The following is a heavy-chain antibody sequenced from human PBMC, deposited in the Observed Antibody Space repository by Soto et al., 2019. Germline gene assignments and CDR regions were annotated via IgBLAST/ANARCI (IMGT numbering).Heavy chain of an antibody. CDR2: VSTSGRST. Sequence: PGGSLRLSCSASGFIFSESTIYWVRQVPGKGLEAISAVSTSGRSTYYADSVKDRFTISRDNSTNTLCLQMGSLIPEYTAIYYCVKQAHGLDGVAFDSWGQGPQVTVSS. J-gene: IGHJ4*02. CDR1: GFIFSEST. CDR3: VKQAHGLDGVAFDS. V-gene: IGHV3-64D*06. D-gene: IGHD2-15*01.